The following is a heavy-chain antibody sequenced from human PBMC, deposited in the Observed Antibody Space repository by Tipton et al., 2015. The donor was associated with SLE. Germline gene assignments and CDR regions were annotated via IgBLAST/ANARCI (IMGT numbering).Heavy chain of an antibody. J-gene: IGHJ4*02. CDR1: GFTFSRYA. CDR3: ARDLSGWPIDY. V-gene: IGHV3-30*04. Sequence: QLVQSGGGLVQPGGSLRLSCAASGFTFSRYAMSWVRQAPGKGLEWVAVISYDGSNKYCADSVKGRFTISRDNSKTTLYLQMNSLRAEDTAVYYCARDLSGWPIDYWGQGTLVTVSS. D-gene: IGHD6-19*01. CDR2: ISYDGSNK.